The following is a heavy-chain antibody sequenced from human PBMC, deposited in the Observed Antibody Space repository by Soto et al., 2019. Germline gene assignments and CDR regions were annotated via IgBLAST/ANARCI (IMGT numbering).Heavy chain of an antibody. CDR3: ARSVTP. CDR1: GGSISSSGYY. D-gene: IGHD3-10*01. J-gene: IGHJ5*02. CDR2: IYYSGST. V-gene: IGHV4-31*03. Sequence: QVQLQESGPRLVKLSQTLSLTCTVPGGSISSSGYYWSWIGQHPGKGLERIGYIYYSGSTYYNPSHKSRVTKSVDTSKNQFSLKLSSVTSADTAVYYCARSVTPWGQGTLVTVSS.